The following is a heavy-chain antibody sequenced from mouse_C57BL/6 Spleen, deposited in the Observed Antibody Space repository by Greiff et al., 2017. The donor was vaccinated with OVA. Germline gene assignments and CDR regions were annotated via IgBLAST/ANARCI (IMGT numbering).Heavy chain of an antibody. Sequence: VHVKQSGPELVKPGASVKIPCKASGYTFTDYNMDWVKQSHGKSLEWIGDINPNNGGTIYNQKFKGKATLTVDKSSSTAYMELRSLTSEDTAVYYCARITTVVAPYFDVWGTGTTVTVSS. V-gene: IGHV1-18*01. CDR1: GYTFTDYN. CDR3: ARITTVVAPYFDV. J-gene: IGHJ1*03. CDR2: INPNNGGT. D-gene: IGHD1-1*01.